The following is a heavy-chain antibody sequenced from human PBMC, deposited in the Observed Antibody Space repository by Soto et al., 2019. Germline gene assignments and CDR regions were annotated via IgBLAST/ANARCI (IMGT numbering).Heavy chain of an antibody. V-gene: IGHV4-59*02. CDR3: ARAETSGIHYFDY. CDR1: GDSVNSYY. D-gene: IGHD6-13*01. Sequence: SETLSLTCTVTGDSVNSYYWSWMRQPPGKGLECMGYVYYSGSTNYNPSLKSRVTISVXXXKXXXXLRLXSVXAAXTAVYYCARAETSGIHYFDYWGQGSLVTVSS. CDR2: VYYSGST. J-gene: IGHJ4*02.